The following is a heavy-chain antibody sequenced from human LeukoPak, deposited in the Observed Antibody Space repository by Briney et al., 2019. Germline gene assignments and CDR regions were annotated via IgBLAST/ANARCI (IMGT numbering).Heavy chain of an antibody. CDR1: GFTFSSYS. D-gene: IGHD3-10*01. J-gene: IGHJ4*02. CDR2: ISSSSSYI. Sequence: GGSLRLSCAASGFTFSSYSMNWVRQAPGKGLEWVSSISSSSSYIYYADSVKGRFTISRDNSKNALYLQMNSLRAEDTAVYYCACITMVRGVTNSEGWGQGTLVTVSS. CDR3: ACITMVRGVTNSEG. V-gene: IGHV3-21*01.